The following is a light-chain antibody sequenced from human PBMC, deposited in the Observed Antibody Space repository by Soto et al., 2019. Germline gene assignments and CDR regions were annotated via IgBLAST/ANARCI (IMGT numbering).Light chain of an antibody. Sequence: EIVMTQSPATLSVSPGETASLSCRASQSAGNFLAWYQQKPGQAPMLLIYYISTRATGIPATFSGSGSGTEFTLTITSLQSEASAVYYCQQHNQWPITFGQGTRLEIK. J-gene: IGKJ5*01. CDR3: QQHNQWPIT. V-gene: IGKV3D-15*01. CDR2: YIS. CDR1: QSAGNF.